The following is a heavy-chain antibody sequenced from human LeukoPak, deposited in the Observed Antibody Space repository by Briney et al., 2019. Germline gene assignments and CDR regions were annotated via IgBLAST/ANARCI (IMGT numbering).Heavy chain of an antibody. CDR1: GGSFSGYY. CDR3: ARHVRITMVRFPNNPWFDP. CDR2: INHSGST. Sequence: PSETLSLTCAVYGGSFSGYYWSWIRQPPGKGLEWIGEINHSGSTNYNPSLKSRVTISVDTSKNQFSLKLSSVTAADTAVYYCARHVRITMVRFPNNPWFDPWGQGTLVTVSS. J-gene: IGHJ5*02. D-gene: IGHD3-10*01. V-gene: IGHV4-34*01.